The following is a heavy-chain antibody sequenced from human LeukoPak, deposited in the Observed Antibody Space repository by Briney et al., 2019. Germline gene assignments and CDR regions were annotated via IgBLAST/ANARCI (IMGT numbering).Heavy chain of an antibody. CDR2: ISGSGGST. V-gene: IGHV3-23*01. Sequence: GGSLRLSCAASGFTFSSYAMSWVRQAPGKGLEWVSAISGSGGSTYYADSVKGRFTISRDNSKNTLYLQMNSLRAEDTAVYYCARGRVVATITRTPYFDYWGQGTLVTVST. D-gene: IGHD5-12*01. CDR3: ARGRVVATITRTPYFDY. CDR1: GFTFSSYA. J-gene: IGHJ4*02.